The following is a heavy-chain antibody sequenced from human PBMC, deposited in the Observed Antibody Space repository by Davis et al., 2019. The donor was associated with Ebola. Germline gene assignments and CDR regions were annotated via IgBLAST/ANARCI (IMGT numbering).Heavy chain of an antibody. CDR1: GFTFSSYS. CDR2: ISSSSSTI. D-gene: IGHD3-22*01. V-gene: IGHV3-48*02. J-gene: IGHJ4*02. Sequence: PGGSLRLSCAASGFTFSSYSMNWVRQAPGKGLEWVSYISSSSSTIYYADSVKGRFTISRDNAKNSLYLQMNSLRDEDTAVYYCARTMSYYDSSGYPLGTHYFDYWGQGTLVTVSS. CDR3: ARTMSYYDSSGYPLGTHYFDY.